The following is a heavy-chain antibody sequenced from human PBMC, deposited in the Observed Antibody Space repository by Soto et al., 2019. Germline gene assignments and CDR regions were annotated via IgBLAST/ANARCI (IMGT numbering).Heavy chain of an antibody. V-gene: IGHV3-23*01. D-gene: IGHD3-10*01. Sequence: EVRLLESGGGLVQPGGSLRLSCAGSGFTFSSNAMSWVRQAPGKGLEWVSSVSGDGYASDYADSVKGRFTVSRHNSTNTLYLQMNSLRAEDPDVYYCAKRHYYGSGSFALATWGQGTLVTVSS. CDR2: VSGDGYAS. J-gene: IGHJ4*03. CDR3: AKRHYYGSGSFALAT. CDR1: GFTFSSNA.